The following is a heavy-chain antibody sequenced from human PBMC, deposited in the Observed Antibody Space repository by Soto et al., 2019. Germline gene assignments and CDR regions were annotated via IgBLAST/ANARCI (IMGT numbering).Heavy chain of an antibody. Sequence: PSETLSLTCAVYGGSFSGYYWSWIRQPPGKGLEWIGEINHSGSTNYNPSLKSRVTISVDTSKNQFSLKLSSVTAADTAVYYCARGKAFYGSGSYYNGVRDDYWGQGTLVTVSS. CDR2: INHSGST. V-gene: IGHV4-34*01. J-gene: IGHJ4*02. D-gene: IGHD3-10*01. CDR1: GGSFSGYY. CDR3: ARGKAFYGSGSYYNGVRDDY.